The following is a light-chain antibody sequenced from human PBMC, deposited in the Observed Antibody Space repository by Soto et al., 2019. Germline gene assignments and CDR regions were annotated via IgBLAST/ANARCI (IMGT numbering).Light chain of an antibody. Sequence: EIVMTQSPATLSVSPGERATLSCRASQSFNSNLAWYQQKPGQAPRHLIYGASTRVAGIPARFSGSGSGTEFSLTISSLQSEDFAVYYCQQYNNRPPDTFGQGTKLEIK. CDR3: QQYNNRPPDT. J-gene: IGKJ2*01. CDR2: GAS. CDR1: QSFNSN. V-gene: IGKV3-15*01.